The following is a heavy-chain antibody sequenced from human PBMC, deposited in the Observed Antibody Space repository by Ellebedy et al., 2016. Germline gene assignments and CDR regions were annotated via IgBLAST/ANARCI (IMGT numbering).Heavy chain of an antibody. CDR3: ARGDWSGYDCDY. Sequence: ASVKVSCKASGYTFTSYYMHWVRQATGQGLEWMGWMNPNSGNTGYAQKFQGRVTMTRNTSISTAYMELSSLRSEDTAVYYCARGDWSGYDCDYWGQGTLVTVSS. D-gene: IGHD5-12*01. J-gene: IGHJ4*02. CDR2: MNPNSGNT. CDR1: GYTFTSYY. V-gene: IGHV1-8*02.